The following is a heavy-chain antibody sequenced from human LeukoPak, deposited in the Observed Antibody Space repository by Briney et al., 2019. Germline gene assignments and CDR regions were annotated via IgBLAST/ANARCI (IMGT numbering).Heavy chain of an antibody. CDR2: ISGSGGST. Sequence: PGGSLRLSCAASGFTFSSYAMSWVRQAPGKGLEWVSAISGSGGSTYYADSVKGRFTISRDNSKNTLYLQMNSLRAEDTAVYYCAKVGYCSSTSCSDAFDIWGRGTMVTVSS. CDR1: GFTFSSYA. D-gene: IGHD2-2*01. V-gene: IGHV3-23*01. J-gene: IGHJ3*02. CDR3: AKVGYCSSTSCSDAFDI.